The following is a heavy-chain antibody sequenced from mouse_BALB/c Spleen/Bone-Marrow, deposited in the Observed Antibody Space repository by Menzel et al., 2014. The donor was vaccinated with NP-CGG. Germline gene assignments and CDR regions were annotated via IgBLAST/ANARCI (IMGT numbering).Heavy chain of an antibody. CDR1: GFAFSSYD. V-gene: IGHV5-12-1*01. J-gene: IGHJ2*01. D-gene: IGHD1-1*01. CDR2: ISSGGGST. CDR3: ARGYYYGSSFDY. Sequence: EVKLQESGGGLVKPGGSLKLSCAASGFAFSSYDMSWVRQTPGKRLEWVAYISSGGGSTYYPDTVKGRFTISRDNAKNTLYLQMSSLKSEDTAMYYCARGYYYGSSFDYWGQGTTLTVSS.